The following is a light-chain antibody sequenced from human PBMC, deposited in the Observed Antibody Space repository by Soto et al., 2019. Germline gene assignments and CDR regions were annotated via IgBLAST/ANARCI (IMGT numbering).Light chain of an antibody. V-gene: IGKV3-20*01. CDR3: LRYGDTPPAYN. CDR1: QRVSSRN. CDR2: GAS. J-gene: IGKJ2*01. Sequence: EIVLTQSPGTVSLSPGERATLSCRASQRVSSRNLAWYRQKPGQAPSLIIFGASNRATGIPDRFSGSGSGTDFTLTISRLEPEDCAVYYCLRYGDTPPAYNFGQRTQLEIK.